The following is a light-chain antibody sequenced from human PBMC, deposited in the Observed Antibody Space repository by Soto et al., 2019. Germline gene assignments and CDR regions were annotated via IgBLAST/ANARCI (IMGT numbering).Light chain of an antibody. CDR1: SSDVGGYNF. CDR2: EVT. J-gene: IGLJ2*01. Sequence: QSALTQPPSASGSPGQSVTISCTGTSSDVGGYNFVSWYQQHPGKAPKLMIYEVTERPSGVPDRFSGSKSGNTASLTVSGLQAEDEADYHCSSYAGDNNVVFGGGTKLTVL. CDR3: SSYAGDNNVV. V-gene: IGLV2-8*01.